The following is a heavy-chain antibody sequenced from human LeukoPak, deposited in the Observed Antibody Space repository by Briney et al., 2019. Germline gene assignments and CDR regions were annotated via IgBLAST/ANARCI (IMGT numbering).Heavy chain of an antibody. CDR2: MNPNSGNT. CDR3: ARTCGGDSFHTDN. Sequence: ASVKVSCKASGYTFTSYDINGVRQATGQGLEWMGWMNPNSGNTGYAQKFQGRVTLTRNTSISTAYMELSSQRSEDTAVYYCARTCGGDSFHTDNWGQGTLVTVSS. V-gene: IGHV1-8*01. J-gene: IGHJ4*02. CDR1: GYTFTSYD. D-gene: IGHD2-21*02.